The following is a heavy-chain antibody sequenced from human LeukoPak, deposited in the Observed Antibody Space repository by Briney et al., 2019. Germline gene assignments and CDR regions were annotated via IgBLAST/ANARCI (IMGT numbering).Heavy chain of an antibody. J-gene: IGHJ4*02. CDR2: IWYDGSNK. CDR1: GFTFSNYG. V-gene: IGHV3-33*01. D-gene: IGHD2-8*01. CDR3: ARDRCTNGVCYLDY. Sequence: PGGSLRLSCAASGFTFSNYGIHRVRQAPGKGLEWVAVIWYDGSNKYCADSVKGRFTISRDNSRNTLSLQMNNLRAEDTAVYYCARDRCTNGVCYLDYWGQGTLVTVSS.